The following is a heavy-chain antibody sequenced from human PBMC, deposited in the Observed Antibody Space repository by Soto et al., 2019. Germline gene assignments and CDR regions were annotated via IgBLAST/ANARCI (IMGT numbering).Heavy chain of an antibody. V-gene: IGHV1-46*01. Sequence: QVQLVQSGAEVKKPGASVKVSCKASGYTFTSYYMHWVRQAPGQGLEWMGIINPSGGSTSYAEKFQGRDTMTRDRSMSTVYMEVSRVRSEDTAVYYCARDRATTVSRDETSDFDIWGQGTMVTVSS. CDR2: INPSGGST. CDR1: GYTFTSYY. D-gene: IGHD4-17*01. J-gene: IGHJ3*02. CDR3: ARDRATTVSRDETSDFDI.